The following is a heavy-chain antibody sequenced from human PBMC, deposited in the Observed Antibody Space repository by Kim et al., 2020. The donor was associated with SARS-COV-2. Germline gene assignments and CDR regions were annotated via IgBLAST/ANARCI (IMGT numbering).Heavy chain of an antibody. J-gene: IGHJ4*02. CDR3: SRGRPGDSGWYYDY. Sequence: GGSLRLSCAASGFTFGDCAMSWFRQAPGKGLEWIGFIRSKASGGTTEYATSVKGRFTISRDDSKSIAYLQMNSLQTEDTAVYYCSRGRPGDSGWYYDYWGQGILVTVSS. CDR2: IRSKASGGTT. CDR1: GFTFGDCA. D-gene: IGHD6-19*01. V-gene: IGHV3-49*03.